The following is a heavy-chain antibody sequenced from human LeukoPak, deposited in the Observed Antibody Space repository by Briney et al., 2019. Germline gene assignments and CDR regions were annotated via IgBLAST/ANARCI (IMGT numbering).Heavy chain of an antibody. CDR2: IYSGGST. CDR1: GFTVSNSY. CDR3: GKATGTLGN. D-gene: IGHD1-26*01. Sequence: GGSLRLSCAASGFTVSNSYMSWVRQAPGKGLEWVSVIYSGGSTYYTDSVKGRFTISRDNSKNTLYLQMDSLNADDTALYYCGKATGTLGNWGEGTLVTVSS. V-gene: IGHV3-53*01. J-gene: IGHJ4*02.